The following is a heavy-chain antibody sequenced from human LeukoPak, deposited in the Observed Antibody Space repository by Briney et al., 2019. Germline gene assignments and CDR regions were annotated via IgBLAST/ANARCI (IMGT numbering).Heavy chain of an antibody. D-gene: IGHD7-27*01. CDR3: ARDSGKLGFDY. CDR2: IYYSGST. CDR1: GGSISSYY. Sequence: SGTLSLTCSVSGGSISSYYWSWIRQPPGKGLEWIGYIYYSGSTNYNPSLKSRVTISVDTSKNQFSLKLSSVTAADTAVYYCARDSGKLGFDYWSQGTLVTVSS. J-gene: IGHJ4*02. V-gene: IGHV4-59*01.